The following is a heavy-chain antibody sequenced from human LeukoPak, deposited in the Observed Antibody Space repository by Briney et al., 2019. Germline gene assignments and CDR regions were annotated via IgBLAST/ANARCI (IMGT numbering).Heavy chain of an antibody. Sequence: SETLSLTCTVSGGSIINTYWSWIRQASGKGVEWIAYMFSSGGDTNYNPFLKSRVTMSIDTSNNQFSLTLTSVTAADTAVYFCARGHYDFNAWGQGILVTVSS. J-gene: IGHJ5*02. CDR1: GGSIINTY. V-gene: IGHV4-59*08. CDR2: MFSSGGDT. CDR3: ARGHYDFNA. D-gene: IGHD3-3*01.